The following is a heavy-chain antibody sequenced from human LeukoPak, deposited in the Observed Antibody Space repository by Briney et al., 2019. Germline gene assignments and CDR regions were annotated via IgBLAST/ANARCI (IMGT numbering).Heavy chain of an antibody. CDR3: ARRNSGCPHDY. CDR2: ITGSGGTT. Sequence: GGSLRLSFPASGFSVRVINMDWGRQAPGKGLEWVSAITGSGGTTYYSDSVKGRFTISRDNSKSTLYLQMSSLRAEDTAVYYCARRNSGCPHDYWGQGTLVTVSS. CDR1: GFSVRVIN. J-gene: IGHJ4*02. D-gene: IGHD6-19*01. V-gene: IGHV3-23*01.